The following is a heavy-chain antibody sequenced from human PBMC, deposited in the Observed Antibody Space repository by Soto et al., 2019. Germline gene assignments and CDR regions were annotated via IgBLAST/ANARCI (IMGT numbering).Heavy chain of an antibody. CDR1: GGSISSYY. Sequence: PSETLSLTCTVSGGSISSYYWSWIRQPPGKGLEWIWYFYYSGSTNYNPSLKSRVTISVDTSKNQFSLKLSSVTAADTAVYYCARDSGAYCTNGVCQTNNWFDPWGQGTLVTVSS. J-gene: IGHJ5*02. CDR3: ARDSGAYCTNGVCQTNNWFDP. CDR2: FYYSGST. V-gene: IGHV4-59*01. D-gene: IGHD2-8*01.